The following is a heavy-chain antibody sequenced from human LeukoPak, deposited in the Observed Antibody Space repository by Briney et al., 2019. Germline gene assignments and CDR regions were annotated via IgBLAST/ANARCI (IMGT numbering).Heavy chain of an antibody. J-gene: IGHJ4*02. D-gene: IGHD3-3*01. V-gene: IGHV3-23*01. CDR1: GFTFSSYA. CDR3: AKELSDFWSGYPHDY. CDR2: ISGSGGST. Sequence: GGSLRLSCVASGFTFSSYAMSWVRQAPGKGLEWVSAISGSGGSTYYADSVKGRFTISRDNSKNTLYLQMNSLRAEDTAVYYCAKELSDFWSGYPHDYWGQGTLVTVSS.